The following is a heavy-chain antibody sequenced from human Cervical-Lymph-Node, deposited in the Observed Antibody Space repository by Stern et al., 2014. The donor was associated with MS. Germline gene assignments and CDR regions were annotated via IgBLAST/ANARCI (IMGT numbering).Heavy chain of an antibody. V-gene: IGHV5-51*01. CDR1: GYSFYSYW. D-gene: IGHD3-3*01. J-gene: IGHJ4*02. CDR3: ARRGVTTRFDY. CDR2: IYPGDSDI. Sequence: EVQLLESGAEVRKPGESLTISCLASGYSFYSYWIGWVRQMLGKGLEGMGIIYPGDSDIRYSPSFQGQVTISADKSINTAYLQWSSLKASDTAMYYCARRGVTTRFDYWGQGTLVTVSS.